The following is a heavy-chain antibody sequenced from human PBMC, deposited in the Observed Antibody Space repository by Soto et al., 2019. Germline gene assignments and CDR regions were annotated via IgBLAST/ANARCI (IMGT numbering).Heavy chain of an antibody. Sequence: EVQLVESGGGLVQPGGSLRLSCAASGFTVSSSYLGWVRQAPGKGLEWVSAIYSGGNTYYADSVKGRFTISRDNSKDTLYLQMNSLRADDTAIYSCARQVGFYWYFDLWGRGTLVTVSS. J-gene: IGHJ2*01. V-gene: IGHV3-66*04. CDR2: IYSGGNT. D-gene: IGHD1-26*01. CDR1: GFTVSSSY. CDR3: ARQVGFYWYFDL.